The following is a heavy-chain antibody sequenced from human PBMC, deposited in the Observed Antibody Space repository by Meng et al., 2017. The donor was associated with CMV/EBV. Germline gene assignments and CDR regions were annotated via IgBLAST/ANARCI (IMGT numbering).Heavy chain of an antibody. Sequence: SGYTFTGYHMHWVRQAPGQGLGWMGGIIPIFGTANYAQKFQGRVTITTDESTSTAYMELSSLRSEDTAVYYCARVPGSGSSEYYFDYWGQGTLVTVSS. J-gene: IGHJ4*02. D-gene: IGHD1-26*01. CDR2: IIPIFGTA. V-gene: IGHV1-69*05. CDR3: ARVPGSGSSEYYFDY. CDR1: GYTFTGYH.